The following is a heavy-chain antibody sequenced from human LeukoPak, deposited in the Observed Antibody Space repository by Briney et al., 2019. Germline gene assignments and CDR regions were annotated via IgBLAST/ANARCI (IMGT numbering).Heavy chain of an antibody. CDR2: ISGSGGST. J-gene: IGHJ3*02. CDR1: GFTFSSYA. V-gene: IGHV3-23*01. Sequence: GGSLRLSCAASGFTFSSYAMSWVRQAPGKGLEWVSAISGSGGSTYYADSVKGRFTISRDNSKNTLYLQMNSLRAEDTAVYYCARDYGYNYVHWTFDIWGQGTMVTVSS. CDR3: ARDYGYNYVHWTFDI. D-gene: IGHD5-24*01.